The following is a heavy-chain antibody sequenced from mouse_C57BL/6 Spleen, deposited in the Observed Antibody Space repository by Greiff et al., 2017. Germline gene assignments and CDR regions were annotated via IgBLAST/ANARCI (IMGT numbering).Heavy chain of an antibody. CDR1: GYSITSGYY. CDR3: ARDYGYDQAWFAY. CDR2: ISYDGSN. Sequence: DVKLQESGPGLVKPSQSLSLTCSVTGYSITSGYYWNWIRQFPGNNLEWMGYISYDGSNNYNPSLKNRISITRDTSKNQFFLKLNSVTTEDTATYYCARDYGYDQAWFAYWGQGTLVTVSA. J-gene: IGHJ3*01. V-gene: IGHV3-6*01. D-gene: IGHD2-2*01.